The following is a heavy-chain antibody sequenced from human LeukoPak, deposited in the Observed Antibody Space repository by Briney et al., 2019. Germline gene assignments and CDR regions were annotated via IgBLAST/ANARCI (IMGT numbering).Heavy chain of an antibody. CDR1: GYTFTSYA. V-gene: IGHV1-3*01. CDR2: INAGNGNT. CDR3: ARDLTPGVMAN. Sequence: ASVKVSCKASGYTFTSYAMHWVRQAPGQRLEWMGWINAGNGNTKYSQKFQGRVTITRDTSASTDYMELSSLRSEDTAVYYCARDLTPGVMANWGQGTLVTVSS. J-gene: IGHJ4*02. D-gene: IGHD3-16*01.